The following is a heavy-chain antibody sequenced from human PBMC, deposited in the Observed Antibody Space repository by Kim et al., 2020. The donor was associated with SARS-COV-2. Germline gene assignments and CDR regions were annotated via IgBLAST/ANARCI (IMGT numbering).Heavy chain of an antibody. Sequence: GGSLRLSCAASGFTFSDYYMSWIRQAPGKGLEWVSYISSSGSTIYYADSVKGRFTISRDNAKNSLYLQMNSLRAEDTAVYYCASLYGSGSYYGGPYYYGMDLWGQATMVTVSS. D-gene: IGHD3-10*01. V-gene: IGHV3-11*01. CDR1: GFTFSDYY. CDR2: ISSSGSTI. J-gene: IGHJ6*02. CDR3: ASLYGSGSYYGGPYYYGMDL.